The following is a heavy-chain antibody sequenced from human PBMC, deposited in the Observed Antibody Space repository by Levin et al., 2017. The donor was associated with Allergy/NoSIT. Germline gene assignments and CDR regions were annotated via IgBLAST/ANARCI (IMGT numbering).Heavy chain of an antibody. V-gene: IGHV3-30*18. CDR3: AKVMVRGVTTDFDY. CDR2: ISHDGSKK. Sequence: GESLKISCAASGFTFSNFGMHWVRQAPGKGLEWTAAISHDGSKKYYADSVKGRFTISRDNSKNTLYLQVNSLRAEDTAIYYCAKVMVRGVTTDFDYWGQGTLVTVSS. CDR1: GFTFSNFG. D-gene: IGHD3-10*01. J-gene: IGHJ4*02.